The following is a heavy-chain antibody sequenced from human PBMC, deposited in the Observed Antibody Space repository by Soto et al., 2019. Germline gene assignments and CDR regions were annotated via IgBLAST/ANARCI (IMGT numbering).Heavy chain of an antibody. CDR3: ARGQVKGWMAIL. Sequence: GGSLRLSCAASGFTFINYAMHWVRQAPGKGLEWVAVISYDGSNKYYADSVKGRFTISRDNSKNTMYLQMDSLSAEDTAVYHCARGQVKGWMAILWGQGTLVTVSS. CDR2: ISYDGSNK. D-gene: IGHD2-2*02. J-gene: IGHJ4*02. CDR1: GFTFINYA. V-gene: IGHV3-30-3*01.